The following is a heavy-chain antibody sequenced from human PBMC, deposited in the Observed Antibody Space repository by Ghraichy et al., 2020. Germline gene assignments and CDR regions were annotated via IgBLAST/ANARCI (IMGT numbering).Heavy chain of an antibody. CDR2: IMQDGTEQ. CDR3: ARDRTYNWNHGDAFGM. J-gene: IGHJ3*02. Sequence: GGSLRLSCAASGFTFSTYWMTWVRQAPGKGLEWVANIMQDGTEQYYVDSVKGRFTISRDNAKNSLYLQMSSLRAEDTAVYYCARDRTYNWNHGDAFGMWGQGTVVPVSS. CDR1: GFTFSTYW. D-gene: IGHD1-20*01. V-gene: IGHV3-7*03.